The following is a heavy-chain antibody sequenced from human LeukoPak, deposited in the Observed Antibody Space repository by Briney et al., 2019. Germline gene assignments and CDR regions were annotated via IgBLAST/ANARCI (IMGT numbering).Heavy chain of an antibody. V-gene: IGHV4-61*02. CDR3: ARERGPYYDFWSGSRAYYYYYMDV. CDR1: GDSISSGIYY. CDR2: IYTSGST. J-gene: IGHJ6*03. Sequence: SETLSLTCTVSGDSISSGIYYWGWIRQPAGKGLEWIGRIYTSGSTNYNPSLKSRVTMSVDTSKNQFSLKLSSVTAADTAVYYCARERGPYYDFWSGSRAYYYYYMDVWGKGTTVTVSS. D-gene: IGHD3-3*01.